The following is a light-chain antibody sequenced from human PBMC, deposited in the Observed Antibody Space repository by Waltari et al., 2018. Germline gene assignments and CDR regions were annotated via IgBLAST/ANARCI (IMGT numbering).Light chain of an antibody. CDR3: CSYAGSNTYV. Sequence: QSALTQPASVSGSPGQSITISCTGTTSDVGTYTPVSWYQQHPGKAPKPIFYEVSKRPSGISNLFSASKSGNTASLTISGLQAEDEADYYCCSYAGSNTYVFGTGTKVTVL. V-gene: IGLV2-23*02. J-gene: IGLJ1*01. CDR1: TSDVGTYTP. CDR2: EVS.